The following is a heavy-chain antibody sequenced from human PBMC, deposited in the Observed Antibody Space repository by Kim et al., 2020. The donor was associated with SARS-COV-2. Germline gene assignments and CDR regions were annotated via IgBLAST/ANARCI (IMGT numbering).Heavy chain of an antibody. J-gene: IGHJ4*03. V-gene: IGHV4-59*08. CDR3: ATTQAWQWFVPPYFDS. CDR1: GDSISSYY. D-gene: IGHD6-19*01. CDR2: IYYTWNT. Sequence: SETLSLTCAVSGDSISSYYWSWIRQPPGKGLEWIGYIYYTWNTKYNPSLNSRVTISQDVSKNEFSLRLSSVTAADTAMYYCATTQAWQWFVPPYFDSWGQGTLVTVS.